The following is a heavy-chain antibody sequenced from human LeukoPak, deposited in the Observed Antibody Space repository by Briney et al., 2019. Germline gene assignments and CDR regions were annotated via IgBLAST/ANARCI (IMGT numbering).Heavy chain of an antibody. V-gene: IGHV3-30*02. D-gene: IGHD6-6*01. CDR2: IRYDGSNK. CDR1: GFTFSSYG. J-gene: IGHJ3*02. Sequence: GGSLRLSCAASGFTFSSYGMHWVRQAPGKGLEWVAFIRYDGSNKYYADSVKGRFTISRDNSKNTLYLQMNSLRAEDTAVYYCARGFIAARPAGLGFERDMGGDDAFDIWGQGTMVTVSS. CDR3: ARGFIAARPAGLGFERDMGGDDAFDI.